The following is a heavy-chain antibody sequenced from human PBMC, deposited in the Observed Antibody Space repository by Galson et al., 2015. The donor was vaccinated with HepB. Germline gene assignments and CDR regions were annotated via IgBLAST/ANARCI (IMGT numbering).Heavy chain of an antibody. CDR3: ARVAIAARPRYFDY. Sequence: SVKVSCKASGYTFTSYSMHWVRQAPGQRLEWMGWINAGNGNTKYSQKFQGRVTITRDTSESTAYMELSSLRAEDTAVYYCARVAIAARPRYFDYWGQGTLVHVSS. J-gene: IGHJ4*02. CDR1: GYTFTSYS. V-gene: IGHV1-3*01. CDR2: INAGNGNT. D-gene: IGHD6-6*01.